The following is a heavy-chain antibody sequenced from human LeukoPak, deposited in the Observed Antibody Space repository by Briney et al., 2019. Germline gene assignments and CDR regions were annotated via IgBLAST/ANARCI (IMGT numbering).Heavy chain of an antibody. CDR1: GFTFENYR. V-gene: IGHV3-7*01. Sequence: GGSLRLSCAASGFTFENYRMSWVRQAPGKGLERVGGIKQGGTEKYYADSVKGRFTVSRDNAKNSLYLQMNSLSADDTAVYFCARGPNYGEGVDYLDSWGRGTKVTVSS. CDR3: ARGPNYGEGVDYLDS. CDR2: IKQGGTEK. J-gene: IGHJ4*02. D-gene: IGHD4-17*01.